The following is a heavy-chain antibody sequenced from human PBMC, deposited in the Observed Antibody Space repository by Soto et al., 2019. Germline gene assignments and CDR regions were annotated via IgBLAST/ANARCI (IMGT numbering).Heavy chain of an antibody. J-gene: IGHJ4*02. CDR3: ARAPIIGATFFDY. D-gene: IGHD1-26*01. CDR2: INRSGGT. V-gene: IGHV4-34*01. CDR1: GGSFSGHY. Sequence: QVQLQQGGAGLLKPSETLSLTCAVTGGSFSGHYWSWIRQAPGKGLEWIGEINRSGGTNYDPSLKSGVTISVDASKNQFSLRLSAVTAADTAVYYCARAPIIGATFFDYWGPGSLVTVSS.